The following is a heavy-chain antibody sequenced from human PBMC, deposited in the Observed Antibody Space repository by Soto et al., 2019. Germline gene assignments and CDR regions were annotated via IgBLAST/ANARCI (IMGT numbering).Heavy chain of an antibody. CDR3: AILSAGGFGELATSDYYYGMDV. D-gene: IGHD3-10*01. J-gene: IGHJ6*02. CDR1: GFTFDDYA. V-gene: IGHV3-9*01. Sequence: PGGSLRLSCAASGFTFDDYAMHWVRQAPGKGLEWVSGISWNSGSIGYADSVKGRFTISRDNAKNSLYLQMNSLRAEDTALYYCAILSAGGFGELATSDYYYGMDVWGQGTTVTVSS. CDR2: ISWNSGSI.